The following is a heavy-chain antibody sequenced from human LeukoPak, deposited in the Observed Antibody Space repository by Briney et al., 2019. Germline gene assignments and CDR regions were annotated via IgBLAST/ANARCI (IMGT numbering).Heavy chain of an antibody. CDR1: GGSISSYY. CDR3: ARATSFCSGGSCYPVEDYYYGMDV. D-gene: IGHD2-15*01. Sequence: SETLSLTCTVSGGSISSYYWSWIRQPPGKGLEWIGYIYYSGSTNYNPSLKSRVTISVDTSKNQFSLKLSSVTAADTAVYYCARATSFCSGGSCYPVEDYYYGMDVWGQGTTVTVSS. V-gene: IGHV4-59*01. J-gene: IGHJ6*02. CDR2: IYYSGST.